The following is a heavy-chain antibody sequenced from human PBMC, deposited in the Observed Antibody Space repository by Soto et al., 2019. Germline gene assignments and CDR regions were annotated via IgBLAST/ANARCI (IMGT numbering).Heavy chain of an antibody. CDR3: ATEADFWSGYHPGYFDY. Sequence: SPTLSLTYASSWDSVSSNSGAWNCISQSPSRGLEWLGRTYYRSKLYNDYSVSVKSRITINPDTSKNQFSLQLNSVTPEDPAVYYCATEADFWSGYHPGYFDYWGQGTLVTVS. CDR2: TYYRSKLYN. V-gene: IGHV6-1*01. J-gene: IGHJ4*02. CDR1: WDSVSSNSGA. D-gene: IGHD3-3*01.